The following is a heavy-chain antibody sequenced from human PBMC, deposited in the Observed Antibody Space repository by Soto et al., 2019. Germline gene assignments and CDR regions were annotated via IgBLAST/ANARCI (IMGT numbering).Heavy chain of an antibody. CDR3: AKDTTYYDFWSGPYGMDV. D-gene: IGHD3-3*01. CDR2: ISWNSGSI. Sequence: HGGSMRIGCAASRDTVDNYAMHGFLQAPGKGLEWVSGISWNSGSIGYADSVKGRFTISRDNAKNSLYLQMNSLRAEDTALYYCAKDTTYYDFWSGPYGMDVSGRGPTVTVSS. J-gene: IGHJ6*02. V-gene: IGHV3-9*01. CDR1: RDTVDNYA.